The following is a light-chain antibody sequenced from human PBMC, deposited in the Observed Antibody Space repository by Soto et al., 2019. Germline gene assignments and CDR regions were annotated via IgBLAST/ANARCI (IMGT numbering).Light chain of an antibody. Sequence: QSVLTQPRSVSGSPGQSVTISCTGTSSDVGGYNYVSWYQQHPGKAPKLIIYDVSKRPSGVPDRFSGSKSGNTASLTISGLQAEDEADYYCCSSAGTYPSVFGGGTQLTVL. CDR3: CSSAGTYPSV. CDR2: DVS. CDR1: SSDVGGYNY. J-gene: IGLJ3*02. V-gene: IGLV2-11*01.